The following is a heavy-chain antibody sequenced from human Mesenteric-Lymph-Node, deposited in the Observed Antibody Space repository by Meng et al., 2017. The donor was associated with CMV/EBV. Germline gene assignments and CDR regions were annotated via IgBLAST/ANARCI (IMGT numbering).Heavy chain of an antibody. CDR3: ARVAYDSWYFDL. J-gene: IGHJ2*01. V-gene: IGHV4-59*02. CDR1: GGSVTSYY. D-gene: IGHD5-12*01. CDR2: FHYNGYT. Sequence: GSLRLSCTVSGGSVTSYYWSWIRQPPGKGLECIGYFHYNGYTNYNPSLTSRLTISVDTSKNQSSLKLSSVTAADTAVYYCARVAYDSWYFDLWGRGTLVTVSS.